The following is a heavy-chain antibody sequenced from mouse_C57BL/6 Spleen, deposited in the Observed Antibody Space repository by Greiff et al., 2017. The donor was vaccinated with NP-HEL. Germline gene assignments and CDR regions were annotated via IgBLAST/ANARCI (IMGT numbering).Heavy chain of an antibody. CDR3: ARRDYDGYYFDY. CDR1: GYTFTSYW. Sequence: VQLQQSGAELVMPGASVKLSCKASGYTFTSYWMHWVKQRPGQGLEWIGEIDPSDSYTNYNQKFKGKSTLTVDKSSSTAYMQLSSLTSEDSAVYYWARRDYDGYYFDYWGQGTTLTVSS. D-gene: IGHD1-1*01. V-gene: IGHV1-69*01. CDR2: IDPSDSYT. J-gene: IGHJ2*01.